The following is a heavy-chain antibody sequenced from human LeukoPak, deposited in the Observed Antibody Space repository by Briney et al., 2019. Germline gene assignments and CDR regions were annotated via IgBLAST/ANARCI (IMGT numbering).Heavy chain of an antibody. CDR1: GFTFSSSS. V-gene: IGHV3-21*01. D-gene: IGHD7-27*01. CDR3: ARYSGDALNY. J-gene: IGHJ4*02. Sequence: GGSLRLSCAASGFTFSSSSMNWVRRAPGKGLEWVSYISSSSTYIYYADSLKGRFTISRDTTKNSLYLQMNSLRAEDTAVYYCARYSGDALNYWGQGTLVTVSS. CDR2: ISSSSTYI.